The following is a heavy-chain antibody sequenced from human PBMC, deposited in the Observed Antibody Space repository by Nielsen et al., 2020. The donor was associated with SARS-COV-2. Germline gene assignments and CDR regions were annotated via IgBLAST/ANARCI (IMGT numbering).Heavy chain of an antibody. J-gene: IGHJ4*02. D-gene: IGHD3-9*01. Sequence: SVKVSCKASGGTFSSFAISWVRQAPGQGLEWMGGIIPFFGTPNYAQKFQGRVTITADESTSIAYMELSSLRSEDTAVYYCARVGDYDILINWGQGTLVTVSS. CDR3: ARVGDYDILIN. CDR2: IIPFFGTP. V-gene: IGHV1-69*13. CDR1: GGTFSSFA.